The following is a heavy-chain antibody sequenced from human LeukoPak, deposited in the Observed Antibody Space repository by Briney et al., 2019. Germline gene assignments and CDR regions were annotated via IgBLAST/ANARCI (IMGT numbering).Heavy chain of an antibody. CDR1: GGSIYSGSYF. Sequence: SETLSLNCTVSGGSIYSGSYFWRWIRQPAGKGLEWIGGIYTSGSTIYNPSLKSRVTISVDTSKNQFSLKLSSVTAADTAVYYCARERDIVVVPAAPDAFDIWGQGTMVTVSS. CDR2: IYTSGST. J-gene: IGHJ3*02. CDR3: ARERDIVVVPAAPDAFDI. D-gene: IGHD2-2*01. V-gene: IGHV4-61*02.